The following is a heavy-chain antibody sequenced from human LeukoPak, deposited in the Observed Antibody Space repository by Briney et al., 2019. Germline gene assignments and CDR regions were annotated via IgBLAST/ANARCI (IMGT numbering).Heavy chain of an antibody. J-gene: IGHJ4*02. CDR3: AKDVTPIVVVTAPFDY. Sequence: GGSLRLSCEDSGFTFRSYEMNWVRPAPGKGLEWIAYLSSSGSAFSYADSVKGRFTISRDNSKNTLYLQMNSLRAEDTAVYYCAKDVTPIVVVTAPFDYWGQGTLVTVSS. V-gene: IGHV3-48*03. CDR1: GFTFRSYE. CDR2: LSSSGSAF. D-gene: IGHD2-21*02.